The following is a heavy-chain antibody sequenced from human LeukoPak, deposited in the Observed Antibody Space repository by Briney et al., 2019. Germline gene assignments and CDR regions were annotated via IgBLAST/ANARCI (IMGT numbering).Heavy chain of an antibody. V-gene: IGHV4-34*01. CDR2: IYYSGST. Sequence: SETLSLTCAVYGGSFIGYYWSWIRQSPGKGLEWIGSIYYSGSTYYNPSLKSRVTISVDRSKNQFSLKLSSVTAADTAVYYCARDYYYYYMDVWGKGTTVTVSS. CDR1: GGSFIGYY. CDR3: ARDYYYYYMDV. J-gene: IGHJ6*03.